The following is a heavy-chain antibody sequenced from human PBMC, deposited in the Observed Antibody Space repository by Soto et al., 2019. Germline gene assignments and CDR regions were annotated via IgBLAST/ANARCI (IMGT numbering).Heavy chain of an antibody. J-gene: IGHJ6*02. CDR2: IYYSGST. CDR3: ARRLYYDSSGFEGGGMDV. Sequence: PSETMSLTCTVSGGSIYNSGYFWSWIRQSPGKGLEWIGSIYYSGSTYYNPSLKSRVTISVDTSKNQFSLKLSSVTAADTAVYYCARRLYYDSSGFEGGGMDVWGQGTTVTVSS. CDR1: GGSIYNSGYF. V-gene: IGHV4-39*01. D-gene: IGHD3-22*01.